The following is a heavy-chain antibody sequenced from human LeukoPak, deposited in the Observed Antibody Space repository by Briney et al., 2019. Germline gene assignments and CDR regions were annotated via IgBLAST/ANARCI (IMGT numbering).Heavy chain of an antibody. Sequence: SETLSLTCTVSGGSISSYYWSWIRQPPGKGLEWIGYIYYSGSTYYNPSLKSRVTISVDTSKNQFSLKLSSVTAADTAVYYCARDAYSSSWYYNLGFFDYWGQGTLVTVSS. V-gene: IGHV4-59*12. J-gene: IGHJ4*02. CDR2: IYYSGST. CDR3: ARDAYSSSWYYNLGFFDY. D-gene: IGHD6-13*01. CDR1: GGSISSYY.